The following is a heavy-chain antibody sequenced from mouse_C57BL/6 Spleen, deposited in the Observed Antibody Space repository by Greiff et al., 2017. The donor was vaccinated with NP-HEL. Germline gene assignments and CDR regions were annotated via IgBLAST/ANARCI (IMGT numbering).Heavy chain of an antibody. CDR2: IYPRSGNT. CDR1: GYTFTSYG. Sequence: QVQLQQSGAELARPGASVKLSCKASGYTFTSYGISWVKQRPGQGLEWIGEIYPRSGNTYYNEKFKGKATLTADKSSSTAYMELRSLTSEDSAVYFCARHDFAMDYWGQGTSVTVSS. J-gene: IGHJ4*01. D-gene: IGHD2-4*01. CDR3: ARHDFAMDY. V-gene: IGHV1-81*01.